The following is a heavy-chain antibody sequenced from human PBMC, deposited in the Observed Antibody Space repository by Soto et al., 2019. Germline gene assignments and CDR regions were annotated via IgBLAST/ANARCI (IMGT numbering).Heavy chain of an antibody. Sequence: GGSLRLSCAASGFSFSSYGMHWFRQAPGKGLEWVAVISYDGSNKYYADSVKGRFTISRDNSKNTLYLQMNSLRAEDTAVYYCAKDTIAVAPTFHYWGQGTLVTVSS. V-gene: IGHV3-30*18. CDR1: GFSFSSYG. CDR2: ISYDGSNK. CDR3: AKDTIAVAPTFHY. J-gene: IGHJ4*02. D-gene: IGHD6-19*01.